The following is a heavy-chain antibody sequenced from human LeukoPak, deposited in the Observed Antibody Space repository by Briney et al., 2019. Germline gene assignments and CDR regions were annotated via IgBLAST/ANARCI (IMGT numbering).Heavy chain of an antibody. Sequence: SETLSLTCTASGGSISSYYWSWIRQPAGKGLEWIGRIYTSGSTNYNPSLKSRVTMSVDTSKNQFSLKLGSVTAADTAVYYCARSRIAAAGNYYYYYMDVWGKGTTVTVSS. V-gene: IGHV4-4*07. CDR2: IYTSGST. CDR1: GGSISSYY. CDR3: ARSRIAAAGNYYYYYMDV. D-gene: IGHD6-13*01. J-gene: IGHJ6*03.